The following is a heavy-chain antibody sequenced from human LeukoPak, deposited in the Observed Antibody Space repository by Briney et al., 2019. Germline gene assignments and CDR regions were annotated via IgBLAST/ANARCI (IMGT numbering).Heavy chain of an antibody. J-gene: IGHJ4*02. CDR2: ITSSSSSI. CDR1: GITFSNYA. V-gene: IGHV3-21*01. Sequence: KTGGSLRLSCVASGITFSNYAVSWVRQAPGKGLEWVSSITSSSSSIYSADSVKGRLTISRDNAKNSLYLEMNSLRDEDTAVYYCARDLAWGAYWGQGTLVTVSS. D-gene: IGHD4/OR15-4a*01. CDR3: ARDLAWGAY.